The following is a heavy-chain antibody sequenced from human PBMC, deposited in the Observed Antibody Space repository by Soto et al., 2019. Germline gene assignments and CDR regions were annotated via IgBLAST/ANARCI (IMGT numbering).Heavy chain of an antibody. D-gene: IGHD2-21*02. V-gene: IGHV4-39*01. CDR1: GDSISSISYY. CDR2: IYYSGIT. Sequence: SETLSLPCTFTGDSISSISYYCGFIRQPPGKGLELIGSIYYSGITYNNPSLRSRVSMSIDTSKDQFSLKLKSVTAADTALYFCARQRTSVVTQAYFDVWGPGSLVTVSS. CDR3: ARQRTSVVTQAYFDV. J-gene: IGHJ4*02.